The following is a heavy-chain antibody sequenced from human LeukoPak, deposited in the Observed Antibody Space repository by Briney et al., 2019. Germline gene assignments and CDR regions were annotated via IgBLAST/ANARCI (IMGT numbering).Heavy chain of an antibody. CDR2: VYTSGNT. CDR1: GGSISSYY. Sequence: SETLSFTCTVSGGSISSYYWNWIRQPAGKGLEWIGRVYTSGNTDYNPSLKGRVTISVDTSKNQFSLKLSSVTAADTAVYYCARSPTLYFGADYWGQGTLVTVSS. V-gene: IGHV4-4*07. D-gene: IGHD3-10*01. CDR3: ARSPTLYFGADY. J-gene: IGHJ4*02.